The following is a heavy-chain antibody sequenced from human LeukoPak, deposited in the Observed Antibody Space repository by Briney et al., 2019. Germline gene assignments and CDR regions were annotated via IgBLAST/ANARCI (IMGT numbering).Heavy chain of an antibody. V-gene: IGHV4-34*01. D-gene: IGHD3-3*01. CDR3: ARSYDFWRKYNNWVDP. CDR1: GGSFSGYY. Sequence: PSETLSLTCAVYGGSFSGYYWSWIRQPPGKGLEWIGEINHSGSTNYNPSLKSRVTISVDTSKNQFSLKLSSVTAADTAVYYCARSYDFWRKYNNWVDPWGQGTLVTVSS. CDR2: INHSGST. J-gene: IGHJ5*02.